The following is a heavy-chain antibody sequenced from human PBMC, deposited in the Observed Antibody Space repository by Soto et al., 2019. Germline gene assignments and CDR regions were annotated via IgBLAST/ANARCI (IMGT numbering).Heavy chain of an antibody. D-gene: IGHD5-18*01. CDR2: IYYSGST. V-gene: IGHV4-59*01. CDR3: ASLGVSYGHDY. J-gene: IGHJ4*02. CDR1: GGSISSYY. Sequence: SETLSLTCTVSGGSISSYYWSWIRQPPGKGLEWIGYIYYSGSTNYNPSLKSRVTISVDTSKNQFSLKLSSVTAADTAVYYCASLGVSYGHDYWGQGTLVTVSS.